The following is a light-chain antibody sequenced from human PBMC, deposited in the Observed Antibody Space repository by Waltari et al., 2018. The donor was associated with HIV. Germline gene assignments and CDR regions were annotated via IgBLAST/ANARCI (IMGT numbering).Light chain of an antibody. V-gene: IGLV3-21*04. CDR3: QVWDTNTDQYVI. Sequence: SYVLTQSPSVSVAPGKTARITCGGKNIGSKSVNWYQQQPGQAPVMVIYHDTDRPSGIPDLVSGSNSEDTATLTIRRDEAGDEADYYCQVWDTNTDQYVIFGGGTNLAV. CDR1: NIGSKS. J-gene: IGLJ2*01. CDR2: HDT.